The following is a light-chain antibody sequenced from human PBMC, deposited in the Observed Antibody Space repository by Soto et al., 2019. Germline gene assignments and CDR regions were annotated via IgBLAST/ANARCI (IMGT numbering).Light chain of an antibody. Sequence: DIQMTQSPSTLSASVGDRVTITCRASQSISSWLAWYQQKPGKAPKLLIYKASSLESGVPSRFSGSGSGTEFTLTISSLQTDYFATYYCQQYNSYSLYTFGQGTKLEIK. CDR3: QQYNSYSLYT. CDR1: QSISSW. V-gene: IGKV1-5*03. J-gene: IGKJ2*01. CDR2: KAS.